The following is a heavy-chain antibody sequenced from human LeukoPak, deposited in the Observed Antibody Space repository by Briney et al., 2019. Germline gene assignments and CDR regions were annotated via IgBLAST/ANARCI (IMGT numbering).Heavy chain of an antibody. CDR2: ISYDGSNK. Sequence: GGSLRLSCAASGFTFSSYAMHWVRQAPGKGLEWVAVISYDGSNKYYADSVKGRFTISRDNSKNTLFLQMNSLRAEDTAVYYCAREPHYDSSGYPRPLYYYYGMDVWGQGTTVTVS. V-gene: IGHV3-30*04. CDR3: AREPHYDSSGYPRPLYYYYGMDV. CDR1: GFTFSSYA. J-gene: IGHJ6*02. D-gene: IGHD3-22*01.